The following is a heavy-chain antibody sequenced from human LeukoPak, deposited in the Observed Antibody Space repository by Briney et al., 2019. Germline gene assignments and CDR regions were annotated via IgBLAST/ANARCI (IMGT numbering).Heavy chain of an antibody. Sequence: SETLSLTCTVSGGSISSGSYDWYWIRQPAGKGLEWIGHIYTSGSTDYNPSLKSRVTISVDTSKNQFSLKLSSVTAADTAVYYCARVRDFWSGYYRAFDYWGQGTLVTVSS. J-gene: IGHJ4*02. D-gene: IGHD3-3*01. CDR3: ARVRDFWSGYYRAFDY. V-gene: IGHV4-61*09. CDR1: GGSISSGSYD. CDR2: IYTSGST.